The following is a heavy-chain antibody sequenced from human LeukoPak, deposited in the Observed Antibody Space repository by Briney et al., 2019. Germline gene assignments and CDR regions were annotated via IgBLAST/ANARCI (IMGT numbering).Heavy chain of an antibody. J-gene: IGHJ5*02. Sequence: ASVKVSCNASAYTFTSFGISWVGQAPGQGVEWMGWISTYNGNTNYAQKLQGRVTMTTETSTSTAYMELRRLRSDATAVYYCAREYDLLTASPFDPWGQGTLVTVSS. CDR2: ISTYNGNT. V-gene: IGHV1-18*01. D-gene: IGHD3-9*01. CDR1: AYTFTSFG. CDR3: AREYDLLTASPFDP.